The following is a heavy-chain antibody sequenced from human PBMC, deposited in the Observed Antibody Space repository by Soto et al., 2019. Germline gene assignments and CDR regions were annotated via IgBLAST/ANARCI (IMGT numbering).Heavy chain of an antibody. CDR3: ARAQMGYDGFPDYYYYYGMDV. J-gene: IGHJ6*02. Sequence: GGSLRLSCPASAFTVSSNYMSWVRQAPGKGREWGSVIYSGGSTYYADSVKGRLTISRDNSKNTLYLQMNSLRAEETDVYYCARAQMGYDGFPDYYYYYGMDVWGQGTTVTVSS. V-gene: IGHV3-53*01. D-gene: IGHD5-12*01. CDR1: AFTVSSNY. CDR2: IYSGGST.